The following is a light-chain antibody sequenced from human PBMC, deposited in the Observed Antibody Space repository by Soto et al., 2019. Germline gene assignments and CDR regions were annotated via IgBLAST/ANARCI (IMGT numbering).Light chain of an antibody. CDR1: SSDVGGYNY. V-gene: IGLV2-14*01. Sequence: QSALTQPASVSGSPGQSITISCTGTSSDVGGYNYVSWYKQHPGKAPKLMIYDVSNRPSGVSNRFSGSKSGNTASLTISGLQAEDEADYYCSSYTSSSTLDMVFGGGTKLTVL. CDR3: SSYTSSSTLDMV. CDR2: DVS. J-gene: IGLJ2*01.